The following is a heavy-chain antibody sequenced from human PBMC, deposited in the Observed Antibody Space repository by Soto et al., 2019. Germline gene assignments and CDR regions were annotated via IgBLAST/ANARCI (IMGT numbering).Heavy chain of an antibody. CDR2: IWNDGSNK. CDR1: GFTFSSYG. CDR3: ARTFYSSSWYYYYYYGMDV. D-gene: IGHD6-13*01. J-gene: IGHJ6*02. V-gene: IGHV3-33*01. Sequence: QVQLVESGGGVVQPGRSLRLSCAASGFTFSSYGMHWVRQAPGKGLEWVAVIWNDGSNKYYADSVKGRFTISRDNSKNTLYLQMNSLRAEDTAVYYCARTFYSSSWYYYYYYGMDVWGQGTTVTVSS.